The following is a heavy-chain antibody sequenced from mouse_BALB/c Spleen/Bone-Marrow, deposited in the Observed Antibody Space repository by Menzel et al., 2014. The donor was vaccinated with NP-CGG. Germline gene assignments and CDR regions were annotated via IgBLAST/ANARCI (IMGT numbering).Heavy chain of an antibody. Sequence: EVKLVESGGDLVKPGGSLKLSCAASGFTFSSYGMSWVRQTPDKRLEWVATISSGGSYTYYPDSVKGRFTISRDNAKNTLYLQMSSLKSGDTAMYYCASTITTVVAEDAMDYWGQGTSVTVSS. D-gene: IGHD1-1*01. CDR3: ASTITTVVAEDAMDY. V-gene: IGHV5-6*01. CDR2: ISSGGSYT. CDR1: GFTFSSYG. J-gene: IGHJ4*01.